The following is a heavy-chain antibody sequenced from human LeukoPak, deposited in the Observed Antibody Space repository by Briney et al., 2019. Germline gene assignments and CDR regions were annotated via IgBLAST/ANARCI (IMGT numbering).Heavy chain of an antibody. CDR3: ARMVVNSERYLDY. J-gene: IGHJ4*02. CDR2: VSGTSIYT. V-gene: IGHV3-11*03. D-gene: IGHD1-26*01. Sequence: GRSLRLSCAASGFTFSDYYMTWIRQAPGKGLEWVSYVSGTSIYTHYADSVKGRFTISRDNAKNSMWLQMNSLRAEDTAVYYCARMVVNSERYLDYWGQGTLVTVSS. CDR1: GFTFSDYY.